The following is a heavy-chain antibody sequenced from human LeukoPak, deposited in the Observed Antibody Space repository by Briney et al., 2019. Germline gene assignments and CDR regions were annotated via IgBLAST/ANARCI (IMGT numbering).Heavy chain of an antibody. Sequence: QTGGSLRLSCAASGFTFSSYWMRGVRQAPGKGLVWVSRINSDGSSTSYADSVKGRFTISRDNAKNTLYLQMNSLRAEDTAVYYCARELALWSGYPFDYWGQATLVTVSS. J-gene: IGHJ4*02. CDR1: GFTFSSYW. D-gene: IGHD3-3*01. CDR2: INSDGSST. CDR3: ARELALWSGYPFDY. V-gene: IGHV3-74*01.